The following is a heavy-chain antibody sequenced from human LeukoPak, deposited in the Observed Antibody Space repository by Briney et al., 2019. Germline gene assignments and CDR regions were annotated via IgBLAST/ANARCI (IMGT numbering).Heavy chain of an antibody. Sequence: SETLSLTCSVSGDSLGIYKWSWIRQPPGKGLEWIAHISSSGSAIYNPSLMSRVSMAVDTSKNQFSLRLISVTAADTAVYYCAREWSGFDFWGQGITVTVSS. CDR2: ISSSGSA. J-gene: IGHJ3*01. CDR1: GDSLGIYK. V-gene: IGHV4-59*01. CDR3: AREWSGFDF. D-gene: IGHD2-15*01.